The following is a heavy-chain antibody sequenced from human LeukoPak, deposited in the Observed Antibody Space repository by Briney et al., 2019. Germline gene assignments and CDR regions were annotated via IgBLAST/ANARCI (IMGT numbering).Heavy chain of an antibody. J-gene: IGHJ4*02. CDR3: ARDPWGGGY. CDR1: GGSISSSSYY. V-gene: IGHV4-61*01. CDR2: IYYSGST. Sequence: SETLSLTCTVSGGSISSSSYYWGWIRQPPGKGLEWIGYIYYSGSTNYNPSLKSRVTISVDTSKNQFSLKLSSVTAADTAVYYCARDPWGGGYWGQGTLVTVSS. D-gene: IGHD3-16*01.